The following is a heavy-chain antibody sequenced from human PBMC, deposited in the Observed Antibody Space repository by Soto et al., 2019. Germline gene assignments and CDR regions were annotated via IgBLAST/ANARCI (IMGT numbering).Heavy chain of an antibody. J-gene: IGHJ4*02. CDR1: ELTFSGYE. V-gene: IGHV3-48*03. CDR2: ISSGGSNV. D-gene: IGHD4-17*01. CDR3: ARDLKGSYYGLEY. Sequence: PGGSLRLSCAASELTFSGYEMTWVRQAPGKGLEWVSYISSGGSNVYYADSVKGRFTISRDNAKNSLYLQMNSLRADDTAFYYCARDLKGSYYGLEYWGQGTLVTVSS.